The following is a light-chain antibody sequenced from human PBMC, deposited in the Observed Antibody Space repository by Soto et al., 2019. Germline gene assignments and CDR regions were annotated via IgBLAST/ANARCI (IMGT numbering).Light chain of an antibody. CDR3: QQYGSSPLT. J-gene: IGKJ4*01. Sequence: EIVLTQSPGTLSLSLGETATLSCRASQSVSSSYLAWYQQKPGQAPRLLIYGASSRATGIPDRFSGSGSRTDFTLTISRLEPEDFAVYYCQQYGSSPLTFGGGTKVEIK. CDR2: GAS. CDR1: QSVSSSY. V-gene: IGKV3-20*01.